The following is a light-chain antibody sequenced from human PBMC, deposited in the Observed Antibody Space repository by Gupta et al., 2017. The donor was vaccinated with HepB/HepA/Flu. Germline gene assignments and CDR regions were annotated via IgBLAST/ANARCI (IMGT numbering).Light chain of an antibody. J-gene: IGLJ2*01. CDR1: SGRIANHF. V-gene: IGLV6-57*02. CDR3: QSYDGDNVGV. CDR2: EDN. Sequence: NFMLPQPRSLSESPGKTVTISCTVSSGRIANHFVQWFPHRPGSAPASLIYEDNRRPSGGPDRFSGSIDSSSNAASLTISGRTTEDEADYYCQSYDGDNVGVFGGGTRLTVL.